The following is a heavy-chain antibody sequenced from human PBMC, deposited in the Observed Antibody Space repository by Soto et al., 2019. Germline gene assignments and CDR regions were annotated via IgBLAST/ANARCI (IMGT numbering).Heavy chain of an antibody. CDR3: ARDRRGYTTSA. D-gene: IGHD5-12*01. CDR1: GFTFKTYD. J-gene: IGHJ5*02. Sequence: PGGSLRLSCAASGFTFKTYDMHWVRQAPGKGLEWVAIISFDGKNKYYADSVKGRFTISRDNSKNTLSLNMNSLRPNDTGLYYCARDRRGYTTSAWGQGTLVTVSS. V-gene: IGHV3-30*03. CDR2: ISFDGKNK.